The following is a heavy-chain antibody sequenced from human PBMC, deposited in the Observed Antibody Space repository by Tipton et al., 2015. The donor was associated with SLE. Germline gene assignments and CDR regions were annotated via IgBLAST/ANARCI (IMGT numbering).Heavy chain of an antibody. CDR1: GGYISSHY. CDR2: IYYSGST. J-gene: IGHJ4*02. D-gene: IGHD3-22*01. V-gene: IGHV4-59*11. CDR3: ARWGYDSSFYY. Sequence: TLSLTCTVSGGYISSHYWSWIRQPPGKGLEWIGYIYYSGSTNYNPSLKSRVTISVDTSKKQFSLHLRSVTAADTAVYYCARWGYDSSFYYWGQGTLVTVSS.